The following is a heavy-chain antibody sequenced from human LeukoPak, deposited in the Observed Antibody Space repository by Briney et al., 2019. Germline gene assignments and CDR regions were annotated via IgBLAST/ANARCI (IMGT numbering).Heavy chain of an antibody. D-gene: IGHD3-9*01. J-gene: IGHJ4*02. CDR1: GFTFSDYS. CDR3: ARERYFAFDY. Sequence: GGSLRLSCVASGFTFSDYSMDWVRQAPGKGLEWVAFISSDGHNKDYADSVKGRFTISRDNSKNTVYLQTDSLRPEDTAIFYCARERYFAFDYWGQGNLVTVSS. V-gene: IGHV3-30-3*01. CDR2: ISSDGHNK.